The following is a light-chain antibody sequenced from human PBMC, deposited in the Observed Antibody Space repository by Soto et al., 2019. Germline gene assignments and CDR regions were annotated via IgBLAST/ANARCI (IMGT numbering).Light chain of an antibody. CDR1: GSNIGTYT. V-gene: IGLV1-44*01. Sequence: QAVVIQPPSASGTPGQRVTISCSGSGSNIGTYTVNWYQQLPGTAPKLLIYSDNQRPSGVSDRFSGSKSGTSASLAISGLQSEDEADYYCSAWDDSLNGFYVFRTGTKLTVL. J-gene: IGLJ1*01. CDR3: SAWDDSLNGFYV. CDR2: SDN.